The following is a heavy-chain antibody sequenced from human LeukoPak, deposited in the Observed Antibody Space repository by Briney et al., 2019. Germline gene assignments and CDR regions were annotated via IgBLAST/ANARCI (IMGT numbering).Heavy chain of an antibody. V-gene: IGHV4-31*03. CDR2: IYYSGST. D-gene: IGHD3-22*01. Sequence: SQTLSLTCTVSGGSISSGGYYWSWIRQHPGKGLEWIGYIYYSGSTYYNPSLKSRVTTSVDTSKNQFSLKLSSVTAADTAVYYCASCVKEYYYDSSKTHAFDIWGQGTMVTVSS. J-gene: IGHJ3*02. CDR3: ASCVKEYYYDSSKTHAFDI. CDR1: GGSISSGGYY.